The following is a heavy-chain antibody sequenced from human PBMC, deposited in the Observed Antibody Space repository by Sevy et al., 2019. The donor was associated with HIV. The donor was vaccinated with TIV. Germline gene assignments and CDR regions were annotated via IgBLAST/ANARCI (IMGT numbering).Heavy chain of an antibody. J-gene: IGHJ4*02. Sequence: GGSLRLSCAASGFTFSSYSMNWVRQAPGKGLEWVSSISSSSSYIYYADSVKGRFTISRDNAKNSLYLQMNSLRAEDTAVYYCARGASAVTTSAYYLDYWGQGTLVTVSS. CDR2: ISSSSSYI. D-gene: IGHD4-4*01. V-gene: IGHV3-21*01. CDR1: GFTFSSYS. CDR3: ARGASAVTTSAYYLDY.